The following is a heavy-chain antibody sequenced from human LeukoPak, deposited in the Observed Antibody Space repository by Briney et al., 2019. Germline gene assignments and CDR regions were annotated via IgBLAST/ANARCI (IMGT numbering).Heavy chain of an antibody. CDR3: AKEIWPTVTTPGRTYFDY. Sequence: GGSLRLSCAASRFTFSSYGMHWVRQAPGKGLEWVAFIRYDGSNKYHADSVKGRFTISRDNSKNTVYLQMNSLRGEDTGVCYCAKEIWPTVTTPGRTYFDYWGQGTLVSVSS. D-gene: IGHD4-17*01. CDR1: RFTFSSYG. V-gene: IGHV3-30*02. J-gene: IGHJ4*02. CDR2: IRYDGSNK.